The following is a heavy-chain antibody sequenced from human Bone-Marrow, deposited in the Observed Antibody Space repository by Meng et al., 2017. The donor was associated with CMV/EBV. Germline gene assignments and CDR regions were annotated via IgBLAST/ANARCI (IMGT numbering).Heavy chain of an antibody. CDR3: ARDPTVAPPGAFDI. CDR1: GGSISSYY. CDR2: IYYSGST. D-gene: IGHD4-23*01. Sequence: SETLSLTYTVSGGSISSYYWSWIRQPPGKGLEWIGYIYYSGSTNYNPSLKSRVTISVDTSKNQFSLKLSSVTAADTAVYYCARDPTVAPPGAFDIWGQGPMVTVSS. J-gene: IGHJ3*02. V-gene: IGHV4-59*01.